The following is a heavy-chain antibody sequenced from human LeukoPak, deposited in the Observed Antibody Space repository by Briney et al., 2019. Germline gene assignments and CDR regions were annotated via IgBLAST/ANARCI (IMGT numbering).Heavy chain of an antibody. CDR3: TTDFTSRDY. D-gene: IGHD2-2*01. CDR2: ISSGSTYI. Sequence: RPGGSLRLSCAASGFTFSTYRMNWVRQAPGKGLEWVSSISSGSTYIYSADSVKGRFTISRDNAKNSLYLQMNSLKTEDTAVYYCTTDFTSRDYWGQGTLVTVSS. J-gene: IGHJ4*02. CDR1: GFTFSTYR. V-gene: IGHV3-21*03.